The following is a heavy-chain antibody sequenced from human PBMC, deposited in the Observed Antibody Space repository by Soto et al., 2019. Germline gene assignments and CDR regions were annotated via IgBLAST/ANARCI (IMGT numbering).Heavy chain of an antibody. J-gene: IGHJ4*02. CDR1: GFTFSSYA. CDR2: ISGSGGST. D-gene: IGHD6-19*01. V-gene: IGHV3-23*01. Sequence: GGSLRLSCAASGFTFSSYAMSWVRQAPGKGLEWVSGISGSGGSTYYADSVKGRFTISRDNSKNTLYLQMNSLRAEDTAVYYCAKDRKSGSGWYWDYWGQGTLVTGAS. CDR3: AKDRKSGSGWYWDY.